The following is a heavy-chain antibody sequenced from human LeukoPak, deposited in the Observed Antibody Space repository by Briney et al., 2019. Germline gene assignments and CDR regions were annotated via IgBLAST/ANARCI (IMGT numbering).Heavy chain of an antibody. CDR2: INHSGST. Sequence: SETLSLTCAVYGGSFSGYYWSWIRQPPGKGLEWIGEINHSGSTNYNPSLKSRVTISVDTSKNQFSLKLSSVTAADTAVYYCARHDYGDYPFDYRGQGTLVTVSS. CDR1: GGSFSGYY. D-gene: IGHD4-17*01. V-gene: IGHV4-34*01. J-gene: IGHJ4*02. CDR3: ARHDYGDYPFDY.